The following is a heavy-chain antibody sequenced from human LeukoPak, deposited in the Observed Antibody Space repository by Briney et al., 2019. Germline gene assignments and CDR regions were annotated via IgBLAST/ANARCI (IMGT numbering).Heavy chain of an antibody. CDR1: GYTFTGHY. CDR3: AIGYSSGWYSSGVY. D-gene: IGHD6-19*01. V-gene: IGHV1-2*02. Sequence: ASVKVSCKASGYTFTGHYIHWVRRAPGQGLDWMGCINPNSGGTNYAQKFQGRVTMTRDTSISTAYMELSSLRSDDTAVYYCAIGYSSGWYSSGVYWGQGTLVTVSS. CDR2: INPNSGGT. J-gene: IGHJ4*02.